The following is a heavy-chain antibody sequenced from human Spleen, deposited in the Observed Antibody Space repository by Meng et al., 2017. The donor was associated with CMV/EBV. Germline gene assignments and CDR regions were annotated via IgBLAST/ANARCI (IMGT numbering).Heavy chain of an antibody. J-gene: IGHJ6*02. V-gene: IGHV3-53*01. CDR3: ARDLTYCSSTSCYPPGHYYYGMDV. Sequence: GESLKISCAASGFTVSSNYMSWVRQAPGKGLEWVSVIYSGGSTYYADSAKGRFTISRDNSKNTLYLQMNSLRAEDTAVYYCARDLTYCSSTSCYPPGHYYYGMDVWGQGTTVTVSS. CDR2: IYSGGST. CDR1: GFTVSSNY. D-gene: IGHD2-2*01.